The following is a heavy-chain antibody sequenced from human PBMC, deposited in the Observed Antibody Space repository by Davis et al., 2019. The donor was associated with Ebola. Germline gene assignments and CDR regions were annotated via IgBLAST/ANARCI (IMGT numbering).Heavy chain of an antibody. CDR1: GGSFSSYY. D-gene: IGHD6-13*01. CDR2: IHYIGST. V-gene: IGHV4-59*08. CDR3: ARHAAAAGEKYYYYYGMDV. J-gene: IGHJ6*02. Sequence: PGGSLRLSCAVYGGSFSSYYWSWIRQPPGKGLEWIGYIHYIGSTSYNPSLKSRVTISVDTSKNQFSLKLSSVTAADTAVYYCARHAAAAGEKYYYYYGMDVWGQGTTVTVSS.